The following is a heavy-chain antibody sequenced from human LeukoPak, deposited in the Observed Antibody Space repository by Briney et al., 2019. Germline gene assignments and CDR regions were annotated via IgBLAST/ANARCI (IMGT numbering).Heavy chain of an antibody. Sequence: GGSLRLSCAASGFTFDDHTMHWVRQAPGKGLEWVAVISYDGSNKYYADSVKGRFTISRDNSKNSLYLQMNSLRAEDTAVYYCARVSPSYSGSYLDYWGQGTLVTVSS. V-gene: IGHV3-30-3*01. D-gene: IGHD1-26*01. J-gene: IGHJ4*02. CDR1: GFTFDDHT. CDR2: ISYDGSNK. CDR3: ARVSPSYSGSYLDY.